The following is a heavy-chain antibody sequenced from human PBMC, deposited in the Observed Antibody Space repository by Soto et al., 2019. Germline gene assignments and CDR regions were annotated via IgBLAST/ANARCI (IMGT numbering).Heavy chain of an antibody. D-gene: IGHD3-10*01. Sequence: GASVKVSCKPSGYTFTDLYIHWVRQAPGQGLEWMGWIDPRSGDRRYTQKFQGRVTMSRDTSDSTVYMELSSLTSDDTAVYFCARDNYGTLDYWGQGTLVTGSS. CDR3: ARDNYGTLDY. J-gene: IGHJ4*02. V-gene: IGHV1-2*02. CDR2: IDPRSGDR. CDR1: GYTFTDLY.